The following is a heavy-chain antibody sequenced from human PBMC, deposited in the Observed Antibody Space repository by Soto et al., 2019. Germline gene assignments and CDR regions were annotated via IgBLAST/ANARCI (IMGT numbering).Heavy chain of an antibody. Sequence: PXEXLKISCRSSGYXFTSYWNGWVRQMPGKGLEWMGIIYPGDSDTRYSPSFQGQVTISADKSISTAYLQWSSLRASDTDMYYCARGVYDSSGYYFYWGQGTLVTVSS. CDR1: GYXFTSYW. CDR3: ARGVYDSSGYYFY. CDR2: IYPGDSDT. J-gene: IGHJ4*02. D-gene: IGHD3-22*01. V-gene: IGHV5-51*01.